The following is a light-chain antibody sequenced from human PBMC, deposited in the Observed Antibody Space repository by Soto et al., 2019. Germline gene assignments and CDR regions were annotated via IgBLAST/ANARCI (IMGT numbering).Light chain of an antibody. CDR2: GAS. J-gene: IGKJ4*01. CDR1: QSVRSNY. V-gene: IGKV3-20*01. Sequence: EIVLTQSPGALSSSPGERATLSCRASQSVRSNYLAWYQQKPGQAPRLLIYGASSRATGIPDRFSGSGSGTDFTLTISRLEPEDFAVYYCQQYCSSPPVTFGGGTRVEIK. CDR3: QQYCSSPPVT.